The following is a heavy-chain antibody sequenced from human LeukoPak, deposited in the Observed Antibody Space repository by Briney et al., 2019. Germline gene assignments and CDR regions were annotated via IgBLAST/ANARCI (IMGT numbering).Heavy chain of an antibody. Sequence: ASVKVSCKVSGYTLTELSMHWVRQAPGKGLEWMGGFDPEDGETIYAQKFQGRVTMTEDTSTDTAYMELSSLRSEDTAVYYCATDQKYTGEFDYWGQGPWSPSPQ. J-gene: IGHJ4*02. CDR3: ATDQKYTGEFDY. CDR2: FDPEDGET. D-gene: IGHD5-18*01. V-gene: IGHV1-24*01. CDR1: GYTLTELS.